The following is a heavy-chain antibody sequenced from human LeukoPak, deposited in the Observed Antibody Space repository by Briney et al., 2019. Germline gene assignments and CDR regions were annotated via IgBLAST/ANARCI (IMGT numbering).Heavy chain of an antibody. V-gene: IGHV3-33*01. CDR3: ARDVRYFDWLSLVDY. Sequence: GGSLRLSCAASGFTFSSYGMHWVRQAPGKGLEWVAGIWYDGSNKYYADSVKGRFTISRDNSKNTLYLQMNSLRAEDTAVYYCARDVRYFDWLSLVDYWGQGTLVTVSS. D-gene: IGHD3-9*01. CDR1: GFTFSSYG. CDR2: IWYDGSNK. J-gene: IGHJ4*02.